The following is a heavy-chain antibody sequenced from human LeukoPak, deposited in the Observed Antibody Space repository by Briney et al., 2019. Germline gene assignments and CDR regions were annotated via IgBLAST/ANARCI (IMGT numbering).Heavy chain of an antibody. D-gene: IGHD7-27*01. CDR3: ARDRLGFFDY. V-gene: IGHV3-66*01. CDR2: IYSGGST. CDR1: AFPFSSYG. Sequence: GRSLRLSCAASAFPFSSYGMHWVRQAPGKGLEWVSVIYSGGSTYYADSVKGRFTISRDNSKNTLYLQMNSLRAEDTAVYYCARDRLGFFDYWGQGTLVTVSS. J-gene: IGHJ4*02.